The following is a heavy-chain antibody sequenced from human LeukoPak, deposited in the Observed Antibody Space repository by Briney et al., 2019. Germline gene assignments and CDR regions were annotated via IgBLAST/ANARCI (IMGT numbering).Heavy chain of an antibody. D-gene: IGHD4-11*01. V-gene: IGHV3-30*02. CDR2: IPFDGSDN. J-gene: IGHJ4*01. CDR1: GFTFSRHV. Sequence: GGSLRLSCAASGFTFSRHVMHWVRQTPGKGLEWVAFIPFDGSDNYYRDSVKGRFTISRDDSKNTLFLQMNSLRPEDTAVYYWAKDGRNYEFDYWGQGTLVIVSA. CDR3: AKDGRNYEFDY.